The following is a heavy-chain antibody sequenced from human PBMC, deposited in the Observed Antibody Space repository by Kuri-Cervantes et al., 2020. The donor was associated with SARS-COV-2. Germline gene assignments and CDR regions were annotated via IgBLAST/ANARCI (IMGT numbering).Heavy chain of an antibody. CDR1: GFTFSSYG. Sequence: GESLKISCAASGFTFSSYGMHWVRQAPGKGLEWVAVISYDGSNKYYADSVKGRFTISRDNAKNSLYLQMNSLRAEDTAVYYCTSSTDSGYDFGWFDPWGRGTTVTVSS. CDR2: ISYDGSNK. J-gene: IGHJ5*01. CDR3: TSSTDSGYDFGWFDP. D-gene: IGHD5-12*01. V-gene: IGHV3-30*03.